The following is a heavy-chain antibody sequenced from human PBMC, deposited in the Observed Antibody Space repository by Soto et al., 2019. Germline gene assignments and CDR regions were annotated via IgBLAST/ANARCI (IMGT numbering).Heavy chain of an antibody. Sequence: EVQLVESGGGLVQPGGSLKLSCAASGFTFSGSTMHWVRQASGKGLEWVGRIRSKANSYATAYATSLKGRFTISRDDSQNTAYLQMNSLKTEDTAVYYCTRGKSYYYDSSGYDYWGQGTLVTVSS. CDR3: TRGKSYYYDSSGYDY. V-gene: IGHV3-73*02. CDR2: IRSKANSYAT. D-gene: IGHD3-22*01. J-gene: IGHJ4*02. CDR1: GFTFSGST.